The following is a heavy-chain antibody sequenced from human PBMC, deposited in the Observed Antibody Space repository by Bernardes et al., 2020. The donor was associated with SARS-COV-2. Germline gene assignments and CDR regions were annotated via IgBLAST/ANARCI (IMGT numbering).Heavy chain of an antibody. CDR1: GFTVSSNY. CDR3: ARGFVSIRGYSAYDRNDY. D-gene: IGHD5-12*01. J-gene: IGHJ4*02. CDR2: IYSGGST. V-gene: IGHV3-66*01. Sequence: GGSLRLSRAASGFTVSSNYMSWVRQAPGKGLEWVSVIYSGGSTYYADSVKGRFTISRDNSKNTLYLQMNSLRAEDTAVYYCARGFVSIRGYSAYDRNDYWGQGTLVTVSS.